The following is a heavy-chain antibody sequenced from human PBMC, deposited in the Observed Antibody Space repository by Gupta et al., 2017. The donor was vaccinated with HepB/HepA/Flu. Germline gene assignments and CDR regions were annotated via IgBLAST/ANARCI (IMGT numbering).Heavy chain of an antibody. D-gene: IGHD4-17*01. CDR2: INYRGSA. Sequence: QVQLQESGPGLVKPSQTVSLTCTVSGGSINNNNDYWSWIRQHPGKGLEWIGYINYRGSAYYKPSLKSRATISIDTSKNQFSLKLSSVTAADTAVDYCATVGGDDYGDYVGAAPFDVWGQGTRVTVSS. CDR3: ATVGGDDYGDYVGAAPFDV. J-gene: IGHJ4*02. V-gene: IGHV4-31*03. CDR1: GGSINNNNDY.